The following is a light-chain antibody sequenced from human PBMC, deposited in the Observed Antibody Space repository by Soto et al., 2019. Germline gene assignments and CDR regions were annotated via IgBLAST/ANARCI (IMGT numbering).Light chain of an antibody. V-gene: IGKV3-11*01. CDR1: QSVSSY. J-gene: IGKJ4*01. Sequence: EIVLTQSPATLSLSPGERATLSCRASQSVSSYLAWYQQKPGQAPRLLIYDASNRATGIPARFSGSGSGTGFTLTISSLEPEDFAVYYCQQRSNLLTFGGGTKVEIK. CDR3: QQRSNLLT. CDR2: DAS.